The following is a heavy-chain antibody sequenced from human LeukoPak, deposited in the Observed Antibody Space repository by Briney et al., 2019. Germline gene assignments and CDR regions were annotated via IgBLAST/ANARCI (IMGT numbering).Heavy chain of an antibody. Sequence: GGSLRLSCAASGFTFSSYAMSWDRQAPGKGLEWVSAISGSGGSTYYADSVKGRFTISRDNSKNTLYLQMNSLRAEDTAVYYCAKVGESSSSYYYYYYMDVWGKGTTVTVSS. CDR1: GFTFSSYA. J-gene: IGHJ6*03. V-gene: IGHV3-23*01. CDR3: AKVGESSSSYYYYYYMDV. CDR2: ISGSGGST. D-gene: IGHD6-6*01.